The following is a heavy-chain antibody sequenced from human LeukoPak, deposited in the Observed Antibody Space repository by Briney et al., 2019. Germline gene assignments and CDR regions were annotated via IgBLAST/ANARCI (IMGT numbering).Heavy chain of an antibody. V-gene: IGHV4-34*01. D-gene: IGHD1-26*01. CDR2: INHSGST. CDR3: ARRSGCYSY. Sequence: SETLSLTCAVYGGSFSGYYWSWIRQPPGKGLEWIGEINHSGSTNYNPSLKSRVTISVDTSKNQFSLKLSSVTAADTAVYYCARRSGCYSYWGQGTLVTVSS. CDR1: GGSFSGYY. J-gene: IGHJ4*02.